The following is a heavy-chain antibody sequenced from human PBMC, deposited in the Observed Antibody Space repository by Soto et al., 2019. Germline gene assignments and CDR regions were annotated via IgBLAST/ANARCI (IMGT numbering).Heavy chain of an antibody. CDR2: INPNSGDT. CDR1: VYRIAEYY. Sequence: ASGKLSCEAPVYRIAEYYMHWGLQAPGQGLEWMGWINPNSGDTKYAQKFQGRVTMTRDTSISTAYMEVSRLTSDDTAVYYCARAFWTIGDRPYYWGRGTSVTVSS. D-gene: IGHD6-6*01. J-gene: IGHJ4*02. CDR3: ARAFWTIGDRPYY. V-gene: IGHV1-2*02.